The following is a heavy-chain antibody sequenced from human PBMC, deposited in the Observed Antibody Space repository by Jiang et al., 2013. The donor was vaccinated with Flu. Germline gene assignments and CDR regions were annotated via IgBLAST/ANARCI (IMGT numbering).Heavy chain of an antibody. CDR2: IWYDGSNK. Sequence: VQLLESGGGVVQPGRSLRLSCAASGFTFSSYGMHWVRQAPGKGLEWVAVIWYDGSNKYYADSVKGRFTISRDNSKNTLYLQMNSLRAEDTAVYYCARAYDTSGYYPRFDYWGQGTLVTVSS. J-gene: IGHJ4*02. D-gene: IGHD3-22*01. V-gene: IGHV3-33*01. CDR3: ARAYDTSGYYPRFDY. CDR1: GFTFSSYG.